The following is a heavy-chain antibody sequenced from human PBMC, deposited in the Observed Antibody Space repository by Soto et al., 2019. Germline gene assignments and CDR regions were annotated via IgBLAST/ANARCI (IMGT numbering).Heavy chain of an antibody. CDR3: AVDYYDSGGWKLDAFDI. V-gene: IGHV1-18*04. D-gene: IGHD3-22*01. Sequence: ASVKVSFKASGYTFTSYGISWVRQAPGQGLEWMGWISAYNGNTNYAQKLQGRVTMTTDTSTSTAYMELRSLRSDDTAVYYCAVDYYDSGGWKLDAFDIWGQGTMVTVSS. J-gene: IGHJ3*02. CDR2: ISAYNGNT. CDR1: GYTFTSYG.